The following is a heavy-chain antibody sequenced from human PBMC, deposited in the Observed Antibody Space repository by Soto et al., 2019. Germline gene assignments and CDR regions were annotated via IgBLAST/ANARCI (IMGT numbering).Heavy chain of an antibody. CDR1: GGSISSSSYY. V-gene: IGHV4-39*01. Sequence: PSETLSLTCTVSGGSISSSSYYWGWIRQPPGKGLEWIGSIYYSGSTYYNPSLKSRVTISVDTSKNQFSLKLSSVTAADTAVYYCATSYGNAWYTYWGHGTQVTVSS. CDR3: ATSYGNAWYTY. D-gene: IGHD6-13*01. CDR2: IYYSGST. J-gene: IGHJ4*01.